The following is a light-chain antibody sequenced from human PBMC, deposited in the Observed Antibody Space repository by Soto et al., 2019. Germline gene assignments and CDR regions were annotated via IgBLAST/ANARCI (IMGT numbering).Light chain of an antibody. CDR1: SSDVGGYNY. CDR3: CSYAGSYVYV. V-gene: IGLV2-11*01. CDR2: DVS. J-gene: IGLJ1*01. Sequence: QSALTQPRSVSGSPGQSVAISSTGTSSDVGGYNYVSWYQQHPGKAPKLMIYDVSKRPSGVPDRFSGSKSGNTASLTISGLEPEDEADYYCCSYAGSYVYVFGTGTQLTVL.